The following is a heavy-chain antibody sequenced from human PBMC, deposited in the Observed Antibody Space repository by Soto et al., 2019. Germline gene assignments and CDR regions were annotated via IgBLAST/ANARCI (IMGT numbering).Heavy chain of an antibody. V-gene: IGHV1-46*03. D-gene: IGHD6-13*01. Sequence: QVQLVQSGAEVKKPGASVRVSCKASADTFTSYYVHWVRQAPGQGPEWMGMINPSRGGTDYAQKFQGRVTMTRDTSTTTVYMELSSLRSEDTAIYYCTRSIITTAGTDAFELWGQGTLVTVSS. J-gene: IGHJ3*01. CDR1: ADTFTSYY. CDR2: INPSRGGT. CDR3: TRSIITTAGTDAFEL.